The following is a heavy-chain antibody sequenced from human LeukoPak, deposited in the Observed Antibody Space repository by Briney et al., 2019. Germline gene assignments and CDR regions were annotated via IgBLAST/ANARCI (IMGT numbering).Heavy chain of an antibody. Sequence: SETPSLTCAVSGHSIRSGSYWGWIWRPPGKGLEWIGSIYHSGNTYYNSSLKSRLIISVDTSKNHISLKLSSVAAADTAIYYCARGRGGSGDRVIFDIWGQGTLVTISS. CDR2: IYHSGNT. CDR1: GHSIRSGSY. V-gene: IGHV4-38-2*01. D-gene: IGHD1-26*01. J-gene: IGHJ4*02. CDR3: ARGRGGSGDRVIFDI.